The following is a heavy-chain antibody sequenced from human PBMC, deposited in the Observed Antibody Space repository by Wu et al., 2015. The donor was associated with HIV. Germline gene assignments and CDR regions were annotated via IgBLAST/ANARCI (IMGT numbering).Heavy chain of an antibody. CDR3: ARAFTYGSGSYYIGSMVFQH. CDR1: GYTFTSYD. D-gene: IGHD3-10*01. V-gene: IGHV1-8*01. Sequence: QVQLVQSGAEVKKPGASVKVSCKASGYTFTSYDINWVRQATGQGLEWMGWMNPNSGNTGYAQKFQGRVTMTRNTSISTAYMELSSLRSEDTAVYYYARAFTYGSGSYYIGSMVFQHWGQGTRGHRLL. J-gene: IGHJ1*01. CDR2: MNPNSGNT.